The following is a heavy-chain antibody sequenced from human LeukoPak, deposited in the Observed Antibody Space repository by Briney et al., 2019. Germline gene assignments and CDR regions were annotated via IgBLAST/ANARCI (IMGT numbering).Heavy chain of an antibody. CDR2: I. CDR1: GFNVSYNY. J-gene: IGHJ4*02. CDR3: ARNFISMVRGVIITTYFDY. D-gene: IGHD3-10*01. Sequence: PGGSLRLSCAASGFNVSYNYMSWVRQAPGKGLEWVSVISVKGRFTISRDNSKNTLYLQMNSLRAEDTAVYYCARNFISMVRGVIITTYFDYWGQGTLVTVSS. V-gene: IGHV3-53*01.